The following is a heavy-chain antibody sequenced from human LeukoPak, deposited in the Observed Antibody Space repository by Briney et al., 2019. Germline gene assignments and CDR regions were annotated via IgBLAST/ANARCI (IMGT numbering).Heavy chain of an antibody. V-gene: IGHV1-69*05. CDR2: IIPIFGTA. J-gene: IGHJ6*03. CDR3: ARTRSWNYNYYYYYMDV. Sequence: SVKVSCKASGGTFSSYAISWVRQAPGQGLEWMGGIIPIFGTANYAQKFQGRVTITTDESTSTAYMELSSLRSEDTAVYYCARTRSWNYNYYYYYMDVWGKGTTVTVSS. CDR1: GGTFSSYA. D-gene: IGHD1-7*01.